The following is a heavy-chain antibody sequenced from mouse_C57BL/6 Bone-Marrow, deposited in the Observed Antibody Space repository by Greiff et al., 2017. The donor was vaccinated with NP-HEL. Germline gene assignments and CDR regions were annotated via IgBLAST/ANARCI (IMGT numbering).Heavy chain of an antibody. J-gene: IGHJ4*01. CDR2: ISDGGSYT. Sequence: EVQVVESGGGLVKPGGSLKLSCAASGLTFSSYAMSWVRQTPEKRLEWVATISDGGSYTYYPDNVKGRFTISRDNAKNNLYLQMSHLKSEDTAMYYCARRVYAMDYWGQGTSVTVSS. V-gene: IGHV5-4*03. CDR1: GLTFSSYA. CDR3: ARRVYAMDY.